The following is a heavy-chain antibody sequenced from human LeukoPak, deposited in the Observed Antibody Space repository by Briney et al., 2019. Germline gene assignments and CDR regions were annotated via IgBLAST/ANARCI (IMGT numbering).Heavy chain of an antibody. CDR3: ARATYSSGWYVMDV. J-gene: IGHJ6*02. D-gene: IGHD6-19*01. CDR1: GFTFSSYS. Sequence: PGGSLRLSCAASGFTFSSYSMNWVRQAPGKELEWVSYISSSSSTIYYADSVKGRFTISRDNAKNSLYLQMNSLRAEDTAVYYCARATYSSGWYVMDVWGQGTTVTVSS. CDR2: ISSSSSTI. V-gene: IGHV3-48*04.